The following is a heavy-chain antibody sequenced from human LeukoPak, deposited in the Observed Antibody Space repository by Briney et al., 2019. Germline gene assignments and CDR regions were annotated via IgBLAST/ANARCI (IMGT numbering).Heavy chain of an antibody. Sequence: GESLKISCKGSGYRFTSYWIGWVRQMPGKDLEWMGAICPVDSDTTYSPSFQGQVIISADKSISTAYLQWNSLKASDTAVYYCARVATIYDAFDIWGQGTMVTVSS. CDR2: ICPVDSDT. V-gene: IGHV5-51*01. CDR3: ARVATIYDAFDI. CDR1: GYRFTSYW. J-gene: IGHJ3*02. D-gene: IGHD1/OR15-1a*01.